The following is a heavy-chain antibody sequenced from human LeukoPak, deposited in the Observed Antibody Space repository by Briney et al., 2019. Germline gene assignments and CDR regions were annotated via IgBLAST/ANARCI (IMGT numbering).Heavy chain of an antibody. J-gene: IGHJ4*02. D-gene: IGHD5-18*01. Sequence: PGGSLRLSCTASGFTFSGYAMNWVRQAPGKGPEWLSYISSSSNTIYYADSVKGRFTISRDNAKNSLYLQMNSLRAEDTAVYYCARGYSNGFDYWGQGTLVTVSS. CDR2: ISSSSNTI. V-gene: IGHV3-48*01. CDR3: ARGYSNGFDY. CDR1: GFTFSGYA.